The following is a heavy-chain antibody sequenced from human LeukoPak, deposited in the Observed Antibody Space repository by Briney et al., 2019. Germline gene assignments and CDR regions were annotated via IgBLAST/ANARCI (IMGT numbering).Heavy chain of an antibody. CDR2: ISAYNGNT. D-gene: IGHD3-22*01. CDR3: ARETSYYDSSGYYWGVGDYYYYMDV. Sequence: ASVKVSCKASGYTFTSYGISWVRQAPGQGLEWMGWISAYNGNTNYAQKLQGRVTMTTDTSTSTAYMELRSLRSDDTAVYYCARETSYYDSSGYYWGVGDYYYYMDVWGKGTTVTVSS. J-gene: IGHJ6*03. V-gene: IGHV1-18*01. CDR1: GYTFTSYG.